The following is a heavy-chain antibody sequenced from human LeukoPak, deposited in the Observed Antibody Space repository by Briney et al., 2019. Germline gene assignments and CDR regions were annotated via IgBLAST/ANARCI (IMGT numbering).Heavy chain of an antibody. CDR2: IIASGGSA. Sequence: GGSLRLSCAASGFTFTSYIMSWVRQGPGKGLEWVSAIIASGGSAYYADSVKGRFTISRDNSKNTLYLQMSSLRAEDTAVYYCAGKSGTYITKWGQGTLVTVSS. D-gene: IGHD1-26*01. V-gene: IGHV3-23*01. J-gene: IGHJ4*02. CDR1: GFTFTSYI. CDR3: AGKSGTYITK.